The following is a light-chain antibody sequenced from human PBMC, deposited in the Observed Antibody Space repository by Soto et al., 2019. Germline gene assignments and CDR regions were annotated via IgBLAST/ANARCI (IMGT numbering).Light chain of an antibody. J-gene: IGKJ1*01. CDR1: QGLVYEDGNTY. CDR2: WVS. V-gene: IGKV2-30*01. Sequence: DVVMTQSPLSLPVTLGQPASISCRSSQGLVYEDGNTYLNWFQQRPGQSPRRLIYWVSNRDSGVPDRFSGSGSGSDFTLTISRVEAEDVGLYYCLQGTHWPWTFGQGTKVEIK. CDR3: LQGTHWPWT.